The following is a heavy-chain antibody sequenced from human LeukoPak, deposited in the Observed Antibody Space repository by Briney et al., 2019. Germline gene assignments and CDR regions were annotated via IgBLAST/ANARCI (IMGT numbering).Heavy chain of an antibody. CDR2: ITRSSSTI. CDR1: GFTFSSYS. J-gene: IGHJ4*02. V-gene: IGHV3-48*02. CDR3: VRDPDALDY. Sequence: PGGSLRPSCAASGFTFSSYSMNWVRQAPGKGLEWVSYITRSSSTIHYRDSVKGRFTISRDNAKNSLYLQMNSLRDEDTAVYYCVRDPDALDYWGQGTLVTVSS.